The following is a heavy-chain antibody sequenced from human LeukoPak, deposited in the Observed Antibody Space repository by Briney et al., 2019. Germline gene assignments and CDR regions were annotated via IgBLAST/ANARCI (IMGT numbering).Heavy chain of an antibody. CDR3: ARILSSAWGELGY. CDR2: IRSDETIE. V-gene: IGHV3-33*08. CDR1: GFTFSSYG. J-gene: IGHJ4*02. D-gene: IGHD6-19*01. Sequence: PGRSLRLSCAASGFTFSSYGMHWVRQAPGKGLEWVAFIRSDETIEYYAVSVKGRFTISRDNSKNTLYLQMNSLRAEDTAVYFCARILSSAWGELGYWGQGTLVTVSS.